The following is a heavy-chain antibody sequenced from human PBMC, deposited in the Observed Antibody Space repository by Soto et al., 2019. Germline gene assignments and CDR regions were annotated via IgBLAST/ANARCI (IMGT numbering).Heavy chain of an antibody. V-gene: IGHV4-4*02. Sequence: SETLSLICAVSGGSITSNNWWSWVRQPPGKGLEWIGEIYHSGSINYNPSLNSRVTISVDKSKSHFSLNLISVTAADTAVYYCARAARGYSYFDDWGQGTLVTVSS. D-gene: IGHD5-18*01. CDR1: GGSITSNNW. J-gene: IGHJ4*02. CDR3: ARAARGYSYFDD. CDR2: IYHSGSI.